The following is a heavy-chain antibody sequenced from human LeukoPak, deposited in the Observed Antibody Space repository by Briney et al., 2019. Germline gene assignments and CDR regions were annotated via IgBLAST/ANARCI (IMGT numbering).Heavy chain of an antibody. V-gene: IGHV1-2*02. Sequence: ASVKISCKASGYTFTGYYMHWVRQAPGQGLEWMGWINPNSGGTNYAQKFQGRVTMTRDTSISTAYMELSRLRSDDTAVYYCARDLSSLEWLFEFRFDPWGQGTLVTVSS. D-gene: IGHD3-3*01. J-gene: IGHJ5*02. CDR3: ARDLSSLEWLFEFRFDP. CDR2: INPNSGGT. CDR1: GYTFTGYY.